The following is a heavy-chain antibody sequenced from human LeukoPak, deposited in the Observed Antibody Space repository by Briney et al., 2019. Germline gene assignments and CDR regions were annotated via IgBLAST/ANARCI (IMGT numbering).Heavy chain of an antibody. J-gene: IGHJ4*02. V-gene: IGHV4-34*01. CDR1: GGSISGYY. CDR2: INHSGST. CDR3: ARAPDYGDYVDY. Sequence: SETLSLTCTVSGGSISGYYWSWIRQPPGKGLGWIGEINHSGSTNYNPSLKSRVTISVDTSKNQFSLKLSSVTAADTAVYYCARAPDYGDYVDYWGQGTLVTVSS. D-gene: IGHD4-17*01.